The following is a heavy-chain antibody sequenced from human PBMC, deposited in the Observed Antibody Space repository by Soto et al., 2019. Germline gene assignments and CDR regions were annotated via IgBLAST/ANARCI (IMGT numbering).Heavy chain of an antibody. CDR3: ARGEECSSTSCRTPSGMDV. D-gene: IGHD2-2*01. V-gene: IGHV4-34*01. CDR1: GGSFSGYY. Sequence: TETLSRTCAVNGGSFSGYYWRWIRQPPGRGLDWIGEINHSGSTNYNPSLKSRVTIAVDTSKNQFSLKLSSVTAADTVVYYCARGEECSSTSCRTPSGMDVWGQGTTVTVSS. J-gene: IGHJ6*02. CDR2: INHSGST.